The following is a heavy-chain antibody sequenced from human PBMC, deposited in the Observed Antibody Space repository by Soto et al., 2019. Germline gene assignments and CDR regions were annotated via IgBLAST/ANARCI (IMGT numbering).Heavy chain of an antibody. D-gene: IGHD3-16*02. J-gene: IGHJ4*02. V-gene: IGHV4-39*01. CDR2: IYYSGST. Sequence: QLQLQESGPGLVKPSETLSLTCTVSGGSINSSIYSWGWIRQPPGKGLEWIGSIYYSGSTYYNPSLKRRVTISVDTSKNQFSLKLTSVTAADTAVYYCARLLTFGGLIKNLGQGTLVTVSS. CDR1: GGSINSSIYS. CDR3: ARLLTFGGLIKN.